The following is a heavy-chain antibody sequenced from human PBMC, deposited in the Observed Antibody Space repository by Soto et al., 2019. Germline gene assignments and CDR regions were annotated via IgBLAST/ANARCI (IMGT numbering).Heavy chain of an antibody. CDR1: GDTFSTYA. J-gene: IGHJ4*02. CDR2: IIPMFGTA. CDR3: ASGIQLWLRRINNGYSG. D-gene: IGHD5-18*01. Sequence: QVQLVQSGAEVKKPESSVKVSCKAPGDTFSTYAISWVRQAPGQGLEWMGGIIPMFGTANYAQRLQDRVTITADESTITVYMELSSLRSEDTAVYFCASGIQLWLRRINNGYSGWGQGTLVTVSS. V-gene: IGHV1-69*12.